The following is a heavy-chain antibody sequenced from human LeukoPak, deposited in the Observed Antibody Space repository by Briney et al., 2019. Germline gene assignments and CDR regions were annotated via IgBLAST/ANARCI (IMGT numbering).Heavy chain of an antibody. CDR1: GFTFSNTW. CDR3: PKGLRAADTN. D-gene: IGHD6-13*01. Sequence: GGSLRLSCAASGFTFSNTWMSCVRQAPGEGLEWVGRIKSKTDGGTTDYAAPVKGRLTISRDESKNSLYQQIHSLTTDDISVYYWPKGLRAADTNWGQATLVTVSS. V-gene: IGHV3-15*01. CDR2: IKSKTDGGTT. J-gene: IGHJ4*02.